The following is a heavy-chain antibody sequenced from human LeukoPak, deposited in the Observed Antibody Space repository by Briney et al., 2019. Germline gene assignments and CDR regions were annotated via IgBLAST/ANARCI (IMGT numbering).Heavy chain of an antibody. CDR1: GFTFSSYA. V-gene: IGHV3-30*04. CDR2: ISYDGSNK. J-gene: IGHJ4*02. CDR3: ARDPGVYGSGSYSHFDY. Sequence: GGSLRLSCAASGFTFSSYAMHWVRQAPGKGLEWVAVISYDGSNKYYADSVKGRFTISRDNSKNTLYLQMNSLRAEDTAVYYCARDPGVYGSGSYSHFDYWGQGTLVTVSS. D-gene: IGHD3-10*01.